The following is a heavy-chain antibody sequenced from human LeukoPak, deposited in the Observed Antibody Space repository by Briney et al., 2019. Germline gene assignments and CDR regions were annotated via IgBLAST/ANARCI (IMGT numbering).Heavy chain of an antibody. CDR3: ARDSSGPDD. Sequence: GGSLRLSCAASGFTFSSSWMSWVRQAPGKGLEWVANIKQDGSEKYYLDSVKGRFTISRDNAENSLYLQMSSLRADDTAVYYCARDSSGPDDWGQGTLVTVSS. D-gene: IGHD6-19*01. CDR1: GFTFSSSW. CDR2: IKQDGSEK. V-gene: IGHV3-7*01. J-gene: IGHJ4*02.